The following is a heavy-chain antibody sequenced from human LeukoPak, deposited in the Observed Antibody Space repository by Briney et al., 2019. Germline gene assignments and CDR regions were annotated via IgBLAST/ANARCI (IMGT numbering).Heavy chain of an antibody. V-gene: IGHV4-61*02. D-gene: IGHD5-12*01. CDR3: ARGRGQEAFDI. J-gene: IGHJ3*02. CDR1: GGSISSGSYY. Sequence: SETLSLTCTVSGGSISSGSYYWSWIRQPAGKGLEWIGRIYTSGSTNYNPSLKSRVTISVDTSKNQFSLKLSSVTAADTAVYYCARGRGQEAFDIWGQGTMVTVSS. CDR2: IYTSGST.